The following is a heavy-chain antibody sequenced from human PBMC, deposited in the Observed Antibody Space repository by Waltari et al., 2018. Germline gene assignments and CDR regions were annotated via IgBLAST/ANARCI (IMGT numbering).Heavy chain of an antibody. J-gene: IGHJ3*02. V-gene: IGHV4-59*01. CDR2: IYYSGST. CDR3: ARLSSGWYRDAFDI. Sequence: QVQLQESGPGLVKPSETLSLTCTVSGGSISSYYWSWIRQPPGKGLEWIGYIYYSGSTNYTPSLKSRVTISVDTSKNQFSLKLSSVTAADTAVYYCARLSSGWYRDAFDIWGQGTMVTVSS. D-gene: IGHD6-19*01. CDR1: GGSISSYY.